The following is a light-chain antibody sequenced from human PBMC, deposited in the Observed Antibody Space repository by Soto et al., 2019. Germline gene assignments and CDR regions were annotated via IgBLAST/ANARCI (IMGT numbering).Light chain of an antibody. CDR2: DAS. CDR1: ESVYTF. CDR3: QQRDNWPPIT. J-gene: IGKJ5*01. Sequence: EIVLTQSPAILSLSPGERATLSCRASESVYTFLAWYQQKPGQAPRLLIYDASNRAAGIPARFSGSGSGTDFTLTISSLEPEDSAVYYCQQRDNWPPITFGQGTRLQMK. V-gene: IGKV3-11*01.